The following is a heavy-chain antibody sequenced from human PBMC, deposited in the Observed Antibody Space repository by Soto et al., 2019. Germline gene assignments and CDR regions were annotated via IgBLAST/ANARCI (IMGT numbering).Heavy chain of an antibody. Sequence: EVQLVESGGGLVQPGGSLRLSCAASGFIFRDYWMTWVRQVPGKGLEWVANINQDGREKCYMDSVKGRFTISRDNAKNSLDLQMNSLRADDTAVYYCARDPWDYWRQGTLVTVSS. CDR3: ARDPWDY. V-gene: IGHV3-7*01. J-gene: IGHJ4*02. CDR1: GFIFRDYW. CDR2: INQDGREK.